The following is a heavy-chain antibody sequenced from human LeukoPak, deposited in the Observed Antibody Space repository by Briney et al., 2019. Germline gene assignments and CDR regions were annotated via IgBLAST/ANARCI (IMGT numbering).Heavy chain of an antibody. J-gene: IGHJ2*01. CDR3: LTAYSGRYFDL. CDR2: IYYSGST. D-gene: IGHD2-15*01. CDR1: GGSISSRSYY. Sequence: SETLSLTCTVSGGSISSRSYYWGWIRQPPGKGLEWTATIYYSGSTYYNPSLKSRVTISVDTSKNQFSLKLSSVTAADTAVYYCLTAYSGRYFDLWGRGTLVTVSS. V-gene: IGHV4-39*01.